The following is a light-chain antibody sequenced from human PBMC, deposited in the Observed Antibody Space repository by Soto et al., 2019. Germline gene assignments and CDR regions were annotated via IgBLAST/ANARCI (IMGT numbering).Light chain of an antibody. CDR2: DVN. V-gene: IGLV2-14*01. J-gene: IGLJ3*02. CDR1: SGDVGGSNS. Sequence: SVLTQPASVSGSPGQSITISCTGTSGDVGGSNSVSWYQHHPGKAPKLMIYDVNNRPSGVSNRFSGSKSGNTASLTISGLQPDDEADYYCSSYTSISTLVFGGGTKVTVL. CDR3: SSYTSISTLV.